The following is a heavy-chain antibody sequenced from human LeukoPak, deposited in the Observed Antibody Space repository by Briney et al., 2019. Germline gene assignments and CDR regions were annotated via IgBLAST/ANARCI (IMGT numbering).Heavy chain of an antibody. CDR1: GYTFTSYD. CDR3: ARGVGATPYYYYYMDV. CDR2: MNPNSGNT. D-gene: IGHD1-26*01. Sequence: ASVKVSYKASGYTFTSYDINWVRQATGQGLEWMGWMNPNSGNTGYAQKFQGRVTMTRNTSISTAYMELSSLRSEDTAVYYCARGVGATPYYYYYMDVWGKGTTVTVSS. V-gene: IGHV1-8*01. J-gene: IGHJ6*03.